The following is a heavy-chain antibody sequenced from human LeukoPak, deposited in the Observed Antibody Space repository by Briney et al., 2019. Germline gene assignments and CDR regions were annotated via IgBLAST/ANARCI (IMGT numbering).Heavy chain of an antibody. CDR2: INHSGST. V-gene: IGHV4-34*01. J-gene: IGHJ5*02. Sequence: SETLSLTCAVYGGSFSGYYWSWIRQPPGKGLEWIGEINHSGSTNYNPSLKSRVTISVDTSKNQFSLKLSSVTAADTAVYYCTFGGVIVLLTWGQGTLVTVSS. D-gene: IGHD3-16*02. CDR3: TFGGVIVLLT. CDR1: GGSFSGYY.